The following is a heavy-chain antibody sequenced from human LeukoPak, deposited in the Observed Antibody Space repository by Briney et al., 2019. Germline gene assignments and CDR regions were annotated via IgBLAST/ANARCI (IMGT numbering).Heavy chain of an antibody. V-gene: IGHV4-30-2*01. CDR2: IYHSGST. Sequence: SQTLSLTCAVSGGSISSGGYSWSWIRQPPGKGLEWIGYIYHSGSTYYNPSLKSRVTISVDRSKNQFSLKLSSVTAADTAVYYCARLIVATIGVPYYFDYWGQGTLVTVSS. CDR1: GGSISSGGYS. D-gene: IGHD5-12*01. CDR3: ARLIVATIGVPYYFDY. J-gene: IGHJ4*02.